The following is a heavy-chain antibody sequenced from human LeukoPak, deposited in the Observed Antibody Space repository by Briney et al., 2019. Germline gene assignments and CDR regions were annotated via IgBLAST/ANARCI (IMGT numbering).Heavy chain of an antibody. V-gene: IGHV1-69*05. J-gene: IGHJ5*02. Sequence: SVKVSRKASGGTFSSYAISWVRQAPGQGLEWMGRIIPIFGTANYAQKFQGRVTITTDESTSTAYMELSSLRSEDTAVYYCARESSGSLSWFDPWGQGTLVTVSS. CDR1: GGTFSSYA. CDR2: IIPIFGTA. CDR3: ARESSGSLSWFDP. D-gene: IGHD3-10*01.